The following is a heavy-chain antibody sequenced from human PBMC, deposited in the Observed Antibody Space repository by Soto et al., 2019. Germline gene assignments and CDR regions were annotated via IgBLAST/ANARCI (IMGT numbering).Heavy chain of an antibody. D-gene: IGHD2-21*02. V-gene: IGHV3-23*01. J-gene: IGHJ4*02. CDR1: GFIFNNYA. CDR2: ISASGVST. CDR3: GRDHGVVTKNIQGPPYYFDY. Sequence: PGGSLRLSCAASGFIFNNYAMNWVRQAPGEGLQWVAGISASGVSTYYADSVKGRFTISRDNSKNTLYLQMNSLRAEDTAVYYCGRDHGVVTKNIQGPPYYFDYWGQGPLVTVSS.